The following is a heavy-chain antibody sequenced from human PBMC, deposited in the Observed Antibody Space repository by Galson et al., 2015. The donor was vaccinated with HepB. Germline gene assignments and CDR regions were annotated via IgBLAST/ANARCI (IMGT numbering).Heavy chain of an antibody. CDR1: GFTFSSYS. D-gene: IGHD3-10*01. J-gene: IGHJ4*02. CDR3: ARDVGGALRFDY. V-gene: IGHV3-21*01. Sequence: SLRLSCAASGFTFSSYSMNWVRQAPGKGLEWVSSISSSSSYIYYADSVKGRFTISRDNAKNSLYLQMDSLRAEDTAVYYCARDVGGALRFDYWGQGTLVTVSS. CDR2: ISSSSSYI.